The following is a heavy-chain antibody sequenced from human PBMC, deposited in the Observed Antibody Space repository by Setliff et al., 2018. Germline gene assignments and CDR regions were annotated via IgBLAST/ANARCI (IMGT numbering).Heavy chain of an antibody. CDR3: ATGPRDNRNFLNWLGS. Sequence: GGSLRLSCAASGITFKNAWMTWVRQAPGKGLEWVGRIKSTTEDASTDLAAAVKGRFSMSRDDSRNTVYLQISSLKSEDTAVYYCATGPRDNRNFLNWLGSWGQGTLVTVSS. J-gene: IGHJ5*01. V-gene: IGHV3-15*01. CDR1: GITFKNAW. CDR2: IKSTTEDAST. D-gene: IGHD3-9*01.